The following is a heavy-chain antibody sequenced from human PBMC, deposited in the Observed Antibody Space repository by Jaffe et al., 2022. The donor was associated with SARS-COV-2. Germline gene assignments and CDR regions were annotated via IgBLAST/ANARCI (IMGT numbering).Heavy chain of an antibody. D-gene: IGHD6-6*01. Sequence: QVQLQESGPGLVKPSQTLSLTCTVSGGSISSGSYYWSWIRQPAGKGLEWIGRIYTSGSTNYNPSLKSRVTISVDTSKNQFSLKLSSVTAADTAVYYCAGRIAAHYYFDYWGQGTLVTVSS. CDR2: IYTSGST. CDR1: GGSISSGSYY. J-gene: IGHJ4*02. CDR3: AGRIAAHYYFDY. V-gene: IGHV4-61*02.